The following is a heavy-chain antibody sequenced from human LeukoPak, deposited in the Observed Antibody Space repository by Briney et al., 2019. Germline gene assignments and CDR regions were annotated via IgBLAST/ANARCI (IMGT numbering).Heavy chain of an antibody. CDR1: GYTFTGYY. CDR2: FDPEDGET. D-gene: IGHD4-17*01. CDR3: ATGTVTTAY. V-gene: IGHV1-24*01. J-gene: IGHJ4*02. Sequence: GASVKVSCKASGYTFTGYYMHWVRQAPGKGLEWMGGFDPEDGETIYAQKFQGRVTMTEDTSTDTAYMELSSLRSEDTAVYYCATGTVTTAYWGQGTLVTVSS.